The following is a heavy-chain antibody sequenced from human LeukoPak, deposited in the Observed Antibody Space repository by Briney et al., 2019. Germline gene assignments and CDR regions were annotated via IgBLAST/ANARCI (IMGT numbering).Heavy chain of an antibody. CDR2: ISGSGGST. CDR1: GFTFSSYA. Sequence: GGSLRLSCAASGFTFSSYAMSWVRQAPRKGLEWVSAISGSGGSTYYADSVKGRFTISRDNSKNTLYLQMNSLRAEDTAVYYCAKRGPGGSSGWYLFDYWGQGTLVTVSS. CDR3: AKRGPGGSSGWYLFDY. V-gene: IGHV3-23*01. D-gene: IGHD6-19*01. J-gene: IGHJ4*02.